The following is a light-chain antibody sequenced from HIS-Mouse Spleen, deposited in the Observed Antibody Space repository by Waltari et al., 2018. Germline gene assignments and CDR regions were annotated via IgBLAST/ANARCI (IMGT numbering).Light chain of an antibody. CDR2: EGS. CDR3: CSYAGSSTWV. V-gene: IGLV2-23*01. Sequence: QSALTQPAYVSGSPGQSITISCTGTSSDGGSYTIVSWYQQQPGKAPKLMIYEGSKRPSGVSNRFSGSKSGNTASLTISGLQAEDEADYYCCSYAGSSTWVFGGGTKLTVL. CDR1: SSDGGSYTI. J-gene: IGLJ3*02.